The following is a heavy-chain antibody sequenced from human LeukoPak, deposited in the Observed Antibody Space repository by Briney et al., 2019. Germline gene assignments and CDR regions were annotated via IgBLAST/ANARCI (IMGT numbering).Heavy chain of an antibody. CDR1: GFTFSSYS. J-gene: IGHJ4*02. Sequence: GGSLRLSCAASGFTFSSYSMNWVRQAPGKGLEWVSSISSSSTYRYYADSVKGRFSISRDNAKNSLYLQMNSLRAEDTAVYYCARDRDGYNSVDYWGQGTLVTVSS. D-gene: IGHD5-24*01. CDR3: ARDRDGYNSVDY. V-gene: IGHV3-21*01. CDR2: ISSSSTYR.